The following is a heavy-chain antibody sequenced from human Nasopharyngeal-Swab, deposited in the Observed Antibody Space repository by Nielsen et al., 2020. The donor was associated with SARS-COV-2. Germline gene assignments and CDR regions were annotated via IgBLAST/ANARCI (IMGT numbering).Heavy chain of an antibody. CDR3: ARSEYSSSLRGGWLDP. V-gene: IGHV5-51*01. J-gene: IGHJ5*02. CDR1: GYSFTSYW. D-gene: IGHD6-6*01. Sequence: GGSLRLSCKGSGYSFTSYWIGWVRQMPGKGLEWMGIIYPGDSDTRYSPSFQGQVTISADKSISTAYLQWSSLKASDTAMYYCARSEYSSSLRGGWLDPWGQGTLVTVSS. CDR2: IYPGDSDT.